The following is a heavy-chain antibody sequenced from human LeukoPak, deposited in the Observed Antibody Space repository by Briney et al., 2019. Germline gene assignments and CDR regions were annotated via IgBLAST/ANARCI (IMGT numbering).Heavy chain of an antibody. Sequence: ASVKVSCKASGYTFTSYGISWVRQAPGQGLEWMGWISAYNGNTNYAQKLQGRVTMTTDTSTSTAYMELRSLRSDDTAVYYCARGQYVLLWFGDEMGAFDIWGQGTMVTVSS. D-gene: IGHD3-10*01. J-gene: IGHJ3*02. V-gene: IGHV1-18*01. CDR1: GYTFTSYG. CDR2: ISAYNGNT. CDR3: ARGQYVLLWFGDEMGAFDI.